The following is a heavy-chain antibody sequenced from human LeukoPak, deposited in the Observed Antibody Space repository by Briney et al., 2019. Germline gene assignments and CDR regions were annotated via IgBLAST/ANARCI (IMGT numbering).Heavy chain of an antibody. J-gene: IGHJ3*02. CDR3: AREMAPHDAFDI. D-gene: IGHD5-12*01. CDR1: GFTFSSYA. Sequence: GGSLRLSCAASGFTFSSYAMSWVRQAPGKGLEWVAVISYDGSNKYYADSVKGRFTISRDNSKNTLYLQMNSLRAEDTAVYYCAREMAPHDAFDIWGQGTMVTVSS. V-gene: IGHV3-30-3*01. CDR2: ISYDGSNK.